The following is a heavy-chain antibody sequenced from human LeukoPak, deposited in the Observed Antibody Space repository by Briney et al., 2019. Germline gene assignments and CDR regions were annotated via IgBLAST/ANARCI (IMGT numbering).Heavy chain of an antibody. V-gene: IGHV3-23*01. CDR2: ISGSGGST. CDR3: AKGGLYSSSWEDY. J-gene: IGHJ4*02. D-gene: IGHD6-6*01. CDR1: GFTFSSYA. Sequence: GGSLRLSCAVSGFTFSSYAMSWVRQAPGKGLEWVSAISGSGGSTYYADSVKGRFTISRDNSKNTLYLQMNSLRAEDTAVYYCAKGGLYSSSWEDYWGQGTLVTVSS.